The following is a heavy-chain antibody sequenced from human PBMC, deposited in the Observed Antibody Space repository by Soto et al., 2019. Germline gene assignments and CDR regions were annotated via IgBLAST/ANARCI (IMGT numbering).Heavy chain of an antibody. CDR3: ARGLGGYDFWSGSASNPYNWFDP. D-gene: IGHD3-3*01. CDR1: GGSFSGYY. Sequence: GSLRLSCAVYGGSFSGYYWSWIRQPPGKGLEWIGEINHSGSTNYNPSLKSRVTISVDTSKNQFSLKLSSVTAADTAVYYCARGLGGYDFWSGSASNPYNWFDPWGQGTLVTVSS. CDR2: INHSGST. V-gene: IGHV4-34*01. J-gene: IGHJ5*02.